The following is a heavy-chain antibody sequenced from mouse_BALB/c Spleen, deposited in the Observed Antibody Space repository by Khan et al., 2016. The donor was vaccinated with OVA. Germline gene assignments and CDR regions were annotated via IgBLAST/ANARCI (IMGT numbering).Heavy chain of an antibody. D-gene: IGHD2-12*01. CDR2: IDPFNGGT. CDR3: ARHCYVAWFAY. CDR1: GYSFTSYY. Sequence: VQLQQSGPELMKPGASVKISCKASGYSFTSYYIHWVKQSHGKSLEWIGYIDPFNGGTSYNPKFKGKATLTVDKSSRTAYMHLSSLTSDDSAVYYCARHCYVAWFAYWGQGTLVTVSA. J-gene: IGHJ3*01. V-gene: IGHV1S135*01.